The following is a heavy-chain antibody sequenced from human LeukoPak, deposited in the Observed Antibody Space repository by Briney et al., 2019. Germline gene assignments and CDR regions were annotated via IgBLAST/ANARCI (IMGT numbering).Heavy chain of an antibody. CDR3: ARVLRGSGSCFDY. CDR2: IYSGGST. V-gene: IGHV3-66*01. D-gene: IGHD2-15*01. CDR1: GFTVSTNY. J-gene: IGHJ4*02. Sequence: GGSLRLSCAASGFTVSTNYMTWVCQAPGKGLEWVSIIYSGGSTYYAEYVKGRFTISRDNSKNTLYLQMNSLRAEDTAVYYCARVLRGSGSCFDYWGQGTLVTVSS.